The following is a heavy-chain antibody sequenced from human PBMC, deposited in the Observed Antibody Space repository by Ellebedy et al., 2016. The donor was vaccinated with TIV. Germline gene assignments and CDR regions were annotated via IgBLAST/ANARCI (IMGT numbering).Heavy chain of an antibody. D-gene: IGHD2-15*01. CDR2: ISENSDTT. J-gene: IGHJ4*02. V-gene: IGHV3-48*02. CDR1: GFSFSDYG. CDR3: ARDGSCGGGKCYSGLPDF. Sequence: GESLKISCTASGFSFSDYGMNWVRQAPGQGLEFLSYISENSDTTHYAASVRGRFTISRDNARTSLYLQMNSLRDDDTAVYYCARDGSCGGGKCYSGLPDFWGQGTLVTVSS.